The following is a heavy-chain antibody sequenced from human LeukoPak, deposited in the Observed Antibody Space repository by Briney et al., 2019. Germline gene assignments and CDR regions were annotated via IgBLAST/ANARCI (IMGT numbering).Heavy chain of an antibody. D-gene: IGHD2-2*03. CDR1: GFTFSSYS. CDR2: ISSSSSYI. J-gene: IGHJ6*03. CDR3: AKEGVDIVVVPAAKGDYYYYYMDV. V-gene: IGHV3-21*01. Sequence: GGSLRLSCAASGFTFSSYSMNWVRQAPGKGLEWVSSISSSSSYIYYADSVKGRFTISRDNAKNSLYLQMNSLRAEDTAVYYCAKEGVDIVVVPAAKGDYYYYYMDVWGKGTTVTVSS.